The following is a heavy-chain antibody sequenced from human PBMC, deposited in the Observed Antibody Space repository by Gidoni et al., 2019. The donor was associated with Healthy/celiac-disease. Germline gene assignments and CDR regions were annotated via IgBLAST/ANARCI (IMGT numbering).Heavy chain of an antibody. V-gene: IGHV3-48*03. CDR3: ARDGTYDSSADNFDY. D-gene: IGHD3-22*01. CDR2: ISSSGSTI. CDR1: GFPFSSYE. Sequence: EVQLVESGGGLVQPGGSLRLSCAASGFPFSSYEMNWVRQAPGKGLEWVSYISSSGSTIYYADSVKGRFTISRDNAKNSLYLQMNSLRAEDTAVYYCARDGTYDSSADNFDYWGQGTLVTVSS. J-gene: IGHJ4*02.